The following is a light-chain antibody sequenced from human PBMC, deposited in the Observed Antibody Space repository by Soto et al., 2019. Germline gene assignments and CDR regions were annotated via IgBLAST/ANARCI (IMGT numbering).Light chain of an antibody. V-gene: IGKV1-5*03. CDR2: KAS. Sequence: DIPMTQSPSTLSASVGDRVTITCRASQSISSWLAWYQQKPGKAPNLLNYKASSLESGVPSRFSGSASGTEFTLTISSLQPDDFATYYCQQYNSYPWTFGQGTKVEIK. J-gene: IGKJ1*01. CDR3: QQYNSYPWT. CDR1: QSISSW.